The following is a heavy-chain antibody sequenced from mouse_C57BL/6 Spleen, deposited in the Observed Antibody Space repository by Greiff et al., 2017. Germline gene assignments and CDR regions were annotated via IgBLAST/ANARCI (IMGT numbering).Heavy chain of an antibody. CDR1: GYTFTSYW. V-gene: IGHV1-55*01. Sequence: QVQLQQPGAELVKPGASVKMSCKASGYTFTSYWITWVKQRPGQGLEWIGDIYPGSGSTNYNEKFKSKATLTVDTSSSTDYMQLSSLTSEDSAVYYGARRFTTDGAMDYWGQGTSVTVSS. J-gene: IGHJ4*01. D-gene: IGHD1-1*01. CDR3: ARRFTTDGAMDY. CDR2: IYPGSGST.